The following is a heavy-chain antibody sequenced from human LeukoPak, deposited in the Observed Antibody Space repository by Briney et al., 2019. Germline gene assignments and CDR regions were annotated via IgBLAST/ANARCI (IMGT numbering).Heavy chain of an antibody. V-gene: IGHV3-48*01. CDR1: GFTFSTYN. CDR2: ISSNSGTI. J-gene: IGHJ5*02. D-gene: IGHD3-9*01. Sequence: GGSLRLFCSASGFTFSTYNMSWVRQAPGKGLEWISYISSNSGTIYYADSVKGRFTISRDNAKNSLYLQMNSLRAEDTAVYYCASLFYSFDPWGQGTLVTVSS. CDR3: ASLFYSFDP.